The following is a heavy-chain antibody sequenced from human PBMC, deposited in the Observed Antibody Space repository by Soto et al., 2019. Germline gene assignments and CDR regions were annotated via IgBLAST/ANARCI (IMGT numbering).Heavy chain of an antibody. CDR2: ISGSGDSA. CDR1: GFTFSTYA. J-gene: IGHJ4*02. D-gene: IGHD2-2*01. Sequence: GGSLRLSCAASGFTFSTYAMSWVRQAPGKGLEWVSTISGSGDSAYYADSVKGRFAISRDNSQDTLYLQMNSLRVEDTAVYYCVKANWGTYCISTGCFFDYWGQGTLVTVSS. V-gene: IGHV3-23*01. CDR3: VKANWGTYCISTGCFFDY.